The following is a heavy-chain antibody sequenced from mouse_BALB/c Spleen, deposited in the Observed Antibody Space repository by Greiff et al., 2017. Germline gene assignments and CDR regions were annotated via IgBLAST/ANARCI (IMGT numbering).Heavy chain of an antibody. CDR1: GYTFTSYW. CDR2: INPSNGRT. CDR3: ASGTTDAMDY. J-gene: IGHJ4*01. Sequence: QLQQPGAELVKPGASVKLSCKASGYTFTSYWMHWVKQRPGQGLEWIGEINPSNGRTNYNEKFKSKATLTVDKSSSTAYMQLSSLTSEDSAVYYCASGTTDAMDYWGQGTSVTVSS. D-gene: IGHD2-14*01. V-gene: IGHV1S81*02.